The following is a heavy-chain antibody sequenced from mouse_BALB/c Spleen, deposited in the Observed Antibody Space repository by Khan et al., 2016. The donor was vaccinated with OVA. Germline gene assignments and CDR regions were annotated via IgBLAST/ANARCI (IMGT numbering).Heavy chain of an antibody. J-gene: IGHJ4*01. CDR2: LWGDGST. Sequence: QVQLKQSGPGLVAPSQSLSITCTVSGFSLTNYGVTWVRQSPGKGLEWLGVLWGDGSTYYHSALISRLCISQDNSKSQVFLNLNSLQTDDTATYYWAKWGTGYDAMDYWGQGTSVTVSS. CDR3: AKWGTGYDAMDY. V-gene: IGHV2-3*01. CDR1: GFSLTNYG. D-gene: IGHD4-1*01.